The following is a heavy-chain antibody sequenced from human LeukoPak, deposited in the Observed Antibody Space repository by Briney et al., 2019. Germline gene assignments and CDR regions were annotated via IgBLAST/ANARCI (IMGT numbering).Heavy chain of an antibody. Sequence: SQTLSLTCAVSGGSISSGGYSWSWIRQPPGKGLEWIGYIYHSGSTYYNPSLMSRVTISVDRSKNQFSLKLSSVTAADTAVYYCARDRPTGGIDYWGQGTLVTVSS. CDR1: GGSISSGGYS. CDR3: ARDRPTGGIDY. CDR2: IYHSGST. D-gene: IGHD7-27*01. V-gene: IGHV4-30-2*01. J-gene: IGHJ4*02.